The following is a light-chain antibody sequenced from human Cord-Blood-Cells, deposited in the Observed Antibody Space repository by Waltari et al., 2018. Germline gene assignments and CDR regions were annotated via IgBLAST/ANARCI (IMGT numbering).Light chain of an antibody. CDR3: QQSYSTPPGT. J-gene: IGKJ4*01. Sequence: DIQMTQSPSSLSASVGDRVTITCRASQSISSYLNWYQQKPGKAPKLLIYAASSLQSGVTSRFSGSGSGTDFTLTISSLQPEEFATYYCQQSYSTPPGTFGGGTKVEIK. V-gene: IGKV1-39*01. CDR1: QSISSY. CDR2: AAS.